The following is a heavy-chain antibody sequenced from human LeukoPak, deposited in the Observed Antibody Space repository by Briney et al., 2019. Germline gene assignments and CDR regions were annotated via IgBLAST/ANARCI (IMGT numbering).Heavy chain of an antibody. CDR1: GFTFSSYS. J-gene: IGHJ4*02. CDR2: ISSSSTYI. V-gene: IGHV3-21*01. CDR3: ARDATSCSSSNCVFDY. Sequence: GGSLRLSCAASGFTFSSYSMNWVHQAPGKGLEWVSSISSSSTYIYYADSVKGRFTIARDNAKKSLYLQMNSLRAEDTAVYYCARDATSCSSSNCVFDYWGQGTLVTVSS. D-gene: IGHD2-2*01.